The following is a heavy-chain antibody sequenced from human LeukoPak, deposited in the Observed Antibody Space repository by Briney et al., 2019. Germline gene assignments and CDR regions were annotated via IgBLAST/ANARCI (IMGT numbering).Heavy chain of an antibody. CDR1: GYTFTGHY. J-gene: IGHJ4*02. CDR3: ARDSSPWELLRHFDY. D-gene: IGHD1-26*01. Sequence: ASVKVSCKASGYTFTGHYMHWVRQAPGQGLEWMGWINPNSGGTNYAQKFRGRVIITRDTSISTAYMELSRLRSDDTAVYYCARDSSPWELLRHFDYWGQGTLVTVSS. V-gene: IGHV1-2*02. CDR2: INPNSGGT.